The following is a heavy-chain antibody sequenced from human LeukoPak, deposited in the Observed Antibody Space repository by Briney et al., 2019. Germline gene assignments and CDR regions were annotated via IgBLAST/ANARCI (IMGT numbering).Heavy chain of an antibody. V-gene: IGHV3-73*01. J-gene: IGHJ4*01. Sequence: AGSLRLSCAASGCTFSDSAMHWVRQASGTGLEWVARIRSKANTYAASYAASVKGRFTISRDDSKNTASLQMNSLKTEDTAVYYCVARGDSYGLFDYCGHGNLVTVSS. CDR1: GCTFSDSA. CDR3: VARGDSYGLFDY. D-gene: IGHD5-18*01. CDR2: IRSKANTYAA.